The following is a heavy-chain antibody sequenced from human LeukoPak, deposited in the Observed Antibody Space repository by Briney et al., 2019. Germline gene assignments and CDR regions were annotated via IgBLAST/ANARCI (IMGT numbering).Heavy chain of an antibody. CDR2: ISAYNGNT. CDR3: ARFSFAVAGGYYGMDV. D-gene: IGHD6-19*01. V-gene: IGHV1-18*01. Sequence: ASVKVSCKASGYTFTSYGISWVRQAPGQGLEWMGWISAYNGNTNYAQKLQGRVTMTTDTSTSTDYMELRSLRSDDTAVYYCARFSFAVAGGYYGMDVWGQGTTVTVSS. CDR1: GYTFTSYG. J-gene: IGHJ6*02.